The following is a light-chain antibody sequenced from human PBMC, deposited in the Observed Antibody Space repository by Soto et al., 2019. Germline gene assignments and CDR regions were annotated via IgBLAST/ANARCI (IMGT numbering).Light chain of an antibody. V-gene: IGLV1-44*01. CDR2: SNN. Sequence: QSVLTQPPSASGTPGQRVTISCSGSSSNIGSNTVNWYQQLPGTAPKLLIYSNNQRPSGVPVRFSGSKSGTSASLAISGLQSEDEADYYCAAWDDSLNGHVFGTGTKVTVL. CDR3: AAWDDSLNGHV. CDR1: SSNIGSNT. J-gene: IGLJ1*01.